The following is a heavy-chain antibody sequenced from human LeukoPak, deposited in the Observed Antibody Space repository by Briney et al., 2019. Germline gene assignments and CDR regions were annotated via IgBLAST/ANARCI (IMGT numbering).Heavy chain of an antibody. D-gene: IGHD3-10*01. J-gene: IGHJ4*02. CDR3: AKDGGPSVLLWFGEAFFDY. CDR1: GFTFSSFS. V-gene: IGHV3-23*01. Sequence: GGSLRLSCAASGFTFSSFSMNWVRQAPGKGLEWVSSISDSGDSTYYADSVKGRFTISRDNSKNTLYLQMNSLRAEETAVYYCAKDGGPSVLLWFGEAFFDYWGQGTLVTVSS. CDR2: ISDSGDST.